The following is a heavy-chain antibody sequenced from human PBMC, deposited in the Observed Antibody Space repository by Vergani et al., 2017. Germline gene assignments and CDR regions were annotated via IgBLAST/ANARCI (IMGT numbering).Heavy chain of an antibody. CDR2: IRSKANSYAT. CDR1: GFTFSGSA. J-gene: IGHJ4*02. D-gene: IGHD4-17*01. CDR3: TRYDYGDYHPSDY. Sequence: EVQLVESGGGLVQPGGSLKLSCAASGFTFSGSAMHWVRQASGKGLEWVGRIRSKANSYATAYAASVKGRFTISRDDSKNTAYLQMNSLKTEDTAVYYCTRYDYGDYHPSDYWGQGTLVTVSS. V-gene: IGHV3-73*01.